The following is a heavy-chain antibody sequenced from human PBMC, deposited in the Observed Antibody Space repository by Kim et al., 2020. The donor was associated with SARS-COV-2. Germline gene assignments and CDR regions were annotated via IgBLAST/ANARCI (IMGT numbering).Heavy chain of an antibody. D-gene: IGHD5-18*01. Sequence: YYPGSVKGRFTISRENAKNSLYLQMNSLRAGDTAVYYCARAASYGEPPDYWGQGTLVTVSS. J-gene: IGHJ4*02. V-gene: IGHV3-13*01. CDR3: ARAASYGEPPDY.